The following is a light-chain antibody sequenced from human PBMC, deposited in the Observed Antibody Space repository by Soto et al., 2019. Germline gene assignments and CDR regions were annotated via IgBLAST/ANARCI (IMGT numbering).Light chain of an antibody. Sequence: EIVITQSPCILSVCPEGRATLSSRASQSVSRPLAWHQQKPGQAPRLLMYDASTRATGISARFSGSGSGTEFTLTISSLQSEDFAVYYCQQYHNWAITFGQGTRLEI. CDR2: DAS. CDR3: QQYHNWAIT. CDR1: QSVSRP. J-gene: IGKJ5*01. V-gene: IGKV3-15*01.